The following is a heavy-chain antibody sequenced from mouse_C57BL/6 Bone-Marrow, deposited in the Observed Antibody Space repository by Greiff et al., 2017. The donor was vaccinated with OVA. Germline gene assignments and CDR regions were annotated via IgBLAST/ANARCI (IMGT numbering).Heavy chain of an antibody. J-gene: IGHJ3*01. V-gene: IGHV1-42*01. D-gene: IGHD2-5*01. CDR1: GYSFTGYY. Sequence: LVESGPELVKPGASVKISCKASGYSFTGYYMNWVKQSPEKSLEWIGEINPSTGGTTYNQKFKAKATLTVDKSSSTAYMQLKSLTSEDSAVYYCAISNFWFAYWGQGTLVTVSA. CDR2: INPSTGGT. CDR3: AISNFWFAY.